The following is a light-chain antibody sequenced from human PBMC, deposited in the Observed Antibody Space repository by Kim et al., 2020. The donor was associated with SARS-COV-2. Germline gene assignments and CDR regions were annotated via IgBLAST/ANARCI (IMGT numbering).Light chain of an antibody. CDR3: QQYNNWPLPCT. J-gene: IGKJ2*02. Sequence: SPGERATLSCRASQSFGTNLAWYQQKPGQTPRLLLYGTSIRATGIPARFSGSGSGTEFTLTISSLQSEDFAVYYCQQYNNWPLPCTFGQGTKLEIK. CDR2: GTS. CDR1: QSFGTN. V-gene: IGKV3-15*01.